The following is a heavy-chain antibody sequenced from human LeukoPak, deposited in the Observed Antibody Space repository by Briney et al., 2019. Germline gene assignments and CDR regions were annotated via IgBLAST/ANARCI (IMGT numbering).Heavy chain of an antibody. CDR1: GYTFTSYY. Sequence: ASVKVSCKASGYTFTSYYMHWVRQAPGQGLEWMGLINPTGGSTGYAQKFQGRVTMTRDMSTSTDYMELSSLTSEDTAVYYCAAELYGGIFGHCCSFAYWGQGTLVTVSS. J-gene: IGHJ4*02. CDR3: AAELYGGIFGHCCSFAY. CDR2: INPTGGST. V-gene: IGHV1-46*01. D-gene: IGHD3/OR15-3a*01.